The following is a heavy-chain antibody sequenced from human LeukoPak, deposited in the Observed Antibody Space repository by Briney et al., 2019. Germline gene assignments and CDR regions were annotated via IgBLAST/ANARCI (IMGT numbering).Heavy chain of an antibody. CDR2: ISYDGSNK. CDR1: GFTFSSYA. Sequence: GGSLRLSCAASGFTFSSYAMHWVRQAPGKGLEWVAVISYDGSNKYYADSVKGRFTISRDNSKNTLYLQMNSLRAEDTAVYCVKEVTGYGYFDYWGRGTLVTVSS. CDR3: KEVTGYGYFDY. D-gene: IGHD2-2*03. V-gene: IGHV3-30*04. J-gene: IGHJ4*02.